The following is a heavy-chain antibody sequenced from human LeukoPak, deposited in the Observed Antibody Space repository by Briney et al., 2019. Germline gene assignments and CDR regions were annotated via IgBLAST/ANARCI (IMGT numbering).Heavy chain of an antibody. CDR2: IYYSGST. V-gene: IGHV4-59*01. J-gene: IGHJ4*02. CDR3: ARVDWNYERGIDY. D-gene: IGHD1-7*01. Sequence: SETLSFTCTVSGGSISSYYWSWIRQPPGKGLEWIGYIYYSGSTNYNPSLKSRVTISVDTSKNQFSLKLSSVTAADTAVYYCARVDWNYERGIDYWGQGTLVTVSS. CDR1: GGSISSYY.